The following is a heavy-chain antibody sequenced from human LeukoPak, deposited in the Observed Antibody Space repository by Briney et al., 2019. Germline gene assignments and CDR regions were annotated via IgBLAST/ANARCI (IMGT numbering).Heavy chain of an antibody. CDR1: GFTFSSYP. D-gene: IGHD3-3*01. CDR2: LSSDGVNK. Sequence: GGSLRLSCAASGFTFSSYPMHWVRQTPGKGLEWVAILSSDGVNKRYADSVQGRFTISRDNFKNTLYRQMNSLTAEDTAIYYCARDPGTIFDVLKSHFDYWGQGTLVTVSS. V-gene: IGHV3-30-3*01. CDR3: ARDPGTIFDVLKSHFDY. J-gene: IGHJ4*02.